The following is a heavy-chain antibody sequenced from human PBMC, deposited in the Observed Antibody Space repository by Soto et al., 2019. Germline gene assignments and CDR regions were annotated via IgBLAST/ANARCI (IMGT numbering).Heavy chain of an antibody. CDR1: GFTFSSHA. CDR2: ITGSGDST. J-gene: IGHJ4*02. D-gene: IGHD6-19*01. Sequence: EVQLLESGGGLVQPGGSLRLSCAVSGFTFSSHAMSWVRQAPGKGLECVSSITGSGDSTYYADSVKGRFTISRDKSKSTLYLQMNSLRAEDTAVYYLAKDLQFSGWLSAQTFDYWGQGTQVTVSS. CDR3: AKDLQFSGWLSAQTFDY. V-gene: IGHV3-23*01.